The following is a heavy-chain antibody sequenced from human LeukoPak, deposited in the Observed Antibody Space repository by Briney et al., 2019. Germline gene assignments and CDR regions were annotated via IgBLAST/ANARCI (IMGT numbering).Heavy chain of an antibody. CDR2: IKPDGSEK. CDR1: AFTFSNYW. D-gene: IGHD4-11*01. CDR3: AKGRVTYDY. V-gene: IGHV3-7*01. J-gene: IGHJ4*02. Sequence: GGSLRLSCAASAFTFSNYWMSWVRQAPGKGLELVASIKPDGSEKYYVDSVKDRFTISRDHAKNSLYLQMNSLRDEDTAEDYCAKGRVTYDYWGRGTLVTVSS.